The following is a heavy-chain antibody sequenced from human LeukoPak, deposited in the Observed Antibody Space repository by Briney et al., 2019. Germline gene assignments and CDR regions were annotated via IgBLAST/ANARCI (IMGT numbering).Heavy chain of an antibody. CDR1: GFTFTSSS. CDR3: ARDAWSVRSYFDY. V-gene: IGHV3-30*04. CDR2: ICYDIYSK. J-gene: IGHJ4*02. Sequence: GGSLRLSCAASGFTFTSSSMNWVRQAPGKGLEWVAVICYDIYSKYYADSVRGRSTISRDNSENTLYLQMNSLRGEDTAVYYCARDAWSVRSYFDYWGQGTLVTVSS. D-gene: IGHD2-8*01.